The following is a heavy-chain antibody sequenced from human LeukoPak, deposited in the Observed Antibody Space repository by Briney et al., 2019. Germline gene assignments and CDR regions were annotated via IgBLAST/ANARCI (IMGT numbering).Heavy chain of an antibody. CDR3: ARAKRGVVLGLDY. V-gene: IGHV4-39*07. CDR2: IYYSGST. CDR1: GVSISSSSYY. J-gene: IGHJ4*02. D-gene: IGHD2/OR15-2a*01. Sequence: PSETLSLTCTVSGVSISSSSYYWGWIRQPPGKGLEWIGSIYYSGSTYYNPSLKSRVTISVDTSKNQFSLKLSSVTAADTAVYYCARAKRGVVLGLDYWGQGTLVTVSS.